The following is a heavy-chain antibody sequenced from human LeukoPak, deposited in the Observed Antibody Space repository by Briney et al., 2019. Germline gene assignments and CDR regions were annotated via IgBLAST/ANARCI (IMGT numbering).Heavy chain of an antibody. CDR3: ARVFRSDYGIDY. CDR2: ISDSGST. CDR1: GGSISSDY. D-gene: IGHD4-17*01. Sequence: SETLSLTCTVSGGSISSDYWSWIRQPPGKRLEWIGYISDSGSTNHNPSLKSRVIISVDTSKNQFSLELRYVTAADTAVYYCARVFRSDYGIDYWGQGTLVTVSS. V-gene: IGHV4-59*01. J-gene: IGHJ4*02.